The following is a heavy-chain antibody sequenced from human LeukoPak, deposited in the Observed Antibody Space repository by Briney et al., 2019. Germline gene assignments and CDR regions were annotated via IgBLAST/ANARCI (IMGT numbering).Heavy chain of an antibody. J-gene: IGHJ4*02. CDR1: GYTFTSYA. Sequence: ASVKVSCKASGYTFTSYAMHWVRQAPGQRLEWMEWINAGNGNTKYSQKFQGRVTITRDTSASTAYMELSSLRSEDTAVYYCARDKSADSSGWYDYWGQGTLVTVSS. CDR3: ARDKSADSSGWYDY. V-gene: IGHV1-3*01. D-gene: IGHD6-19*01. CDR2: INAGNGNT.